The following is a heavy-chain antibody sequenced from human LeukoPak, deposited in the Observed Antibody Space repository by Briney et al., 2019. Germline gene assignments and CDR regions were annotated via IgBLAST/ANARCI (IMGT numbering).Heavy chain of an antibody. CDR1: GGTFSSYA. CDR2: IIPIFGTA. Sequence: VASVKVSCKASGGTFSSYAISWVRQAPGQGLEWMGGIIPIFGTANYAQKFQGRVTITADESTSIAYMELSSLRSEDTAVYYCARYCSSTSCPISDWGQGTLVTVSS. V-gene: IGHV1-69*13. CDR3: ARYCSSTSCPISD. D-gene: IGHD2-2*01. J-gene: IGHJ4*02.